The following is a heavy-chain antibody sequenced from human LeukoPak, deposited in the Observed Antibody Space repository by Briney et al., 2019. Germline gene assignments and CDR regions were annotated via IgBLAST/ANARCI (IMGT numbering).Heavy chain of an antibody. V-gene: IGHV3-21*01. D-gene: IGHD3-10*01. CDR3: ARYKNLWFGELSDPFYYYGMDV. Sequence: GGSLRLSCAASGFTFSSYSINWVRQAPGKGLEWVSSISSSSSYIYYADSVKGRFTISRDNAKNSLYLQMNSLRAEDTAVYYCARYKNLWFGELSDPFYYYGMDVWGKGTTVTVSS. CDR1: GFTFSSYS. CDR2: ISSSSSYI. J-gene: IGHJ6*04.